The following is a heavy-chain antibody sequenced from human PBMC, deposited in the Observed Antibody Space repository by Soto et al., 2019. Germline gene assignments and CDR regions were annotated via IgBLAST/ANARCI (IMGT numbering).Heavy chain of an antibody. CDR1: GYDFARTW. V-gene: IGHV5-51*01. D-gene: IGHD5-12*01. J-gene: IGHJ4*02. CDR2: IYPGDSET. CDR3: ARLVGAYDSYFDH. Sequence: GESLKISCKASGYDFARTWIGWVRQLPGKGLDWLGIIYPGDSETRYSPSFRGQVTFSVDMSISTAYLQWSSLKASDIAIYYCARLVGAYDSYFDHWGQGTRVTVSS.